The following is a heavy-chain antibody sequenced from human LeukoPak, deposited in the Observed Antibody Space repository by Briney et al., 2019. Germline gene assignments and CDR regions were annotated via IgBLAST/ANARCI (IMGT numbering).Heavy chain of an antibody. Sequence: GGTLRLSCAASGFTFSSYGMSWVRQAPGKGLEWVSAISGSGGSTYYADSVKGRFTISRDNAKNSLYLQMNSLRAEDTAVYYCASRRQQPSDYYYMDVWGKGTTVTVSS. D-gene: IGHD6-13*01. CDR3: ASRRQQPSDYYYMDV. CDR1: GFTFSSYG. CDR2: ISGSGGST. V-gene: IGHV3-23*01. J-gene: IGHJ6*03.